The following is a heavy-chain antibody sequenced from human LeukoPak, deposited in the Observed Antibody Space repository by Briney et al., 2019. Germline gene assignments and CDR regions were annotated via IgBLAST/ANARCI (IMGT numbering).Heavy chain of an antibody. Sequence: GGSLRLSCEASGFTFSNYSMNWVRQAPGKGLEWVSYIRSSSSTIYYADSVKGRFTISRDNARNSLYLQMDNLRAEDTGVYYCARDFYDGFALDYWGQGTLVTVSS. V-gene: IGHV3-48*04. D-gene: IGHD2/OR15-2a*01. CDR1: GFTFSNYS. J-gene: IGHJ4*02. CDR2: IRSSSSTI. CDR3: ARDFYDGFALDY.